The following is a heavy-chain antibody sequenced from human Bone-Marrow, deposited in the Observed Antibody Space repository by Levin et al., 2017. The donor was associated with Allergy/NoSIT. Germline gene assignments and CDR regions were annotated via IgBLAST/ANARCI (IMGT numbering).Heavy chain of an antibody. CDR1: GFSFSSYA. V-gene: IGHV3-30-3*01. Sequence: LSLTCAASGFSFSSYAMDWVRQAPGKGLEWVTIISYDGSKKYSADSVKGRFTISRDNSKNTLYLQMNSLRAEDTAVYYCARDRGPYGSGSRFDYWGQGTLVTVSS. J-gene: IGHJ4*02. CDR2: ISYDGSKK. CDR3: ARDRGPYGSGSRFDY. D-gene: IGHD3-10*01.